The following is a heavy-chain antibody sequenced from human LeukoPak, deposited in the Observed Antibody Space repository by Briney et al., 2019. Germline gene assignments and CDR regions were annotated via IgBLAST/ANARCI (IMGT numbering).Heavy chain of an antibody. CDR3: ARGDKKEKQSGPSGYFDP. J-gene: IGHJ5*02. CDR1: GYTFSGYH. D-gene: IGHD3-10*01. V-gene: IGHV1-2*02. CDR2: INPNSGGT. Sequence: RASVKVSCTASGYTFSGYHIHWVRQAPGQGLEWMGWINPNSGGTNFAPKFHGRVSITRDTAISTAYMELTSLRSDDTAVYYCARGDKKEKQSGPSGYFDPWGQGTLVTVSS.